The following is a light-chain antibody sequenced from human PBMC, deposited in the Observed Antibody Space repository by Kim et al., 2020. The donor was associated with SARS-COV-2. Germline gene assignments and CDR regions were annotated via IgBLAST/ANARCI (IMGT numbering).Light chain of an antibody. CDR1: SSDVGGYNF. CDR2: DVN. CDR3: SSYASSSTWV. J-gene: IGLJ3*02. Sequence: QSALTQPASVSGSPGQSITISCTGTSSDVGGYNFVSWYQQHPGKAPKFMIFDVNKRPSGVSNRFSGSKSGNTASLTISGLQPEDEADYYCSSYASSSTWVFGGGTQLTVL. V-gene: IGLV2-14*01.